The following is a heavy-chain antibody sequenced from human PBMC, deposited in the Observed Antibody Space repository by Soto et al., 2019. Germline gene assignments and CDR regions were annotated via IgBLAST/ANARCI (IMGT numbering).Heavy chain of an antibody. CDR2: IMPIFGAT. D-gene: IGHD2-21*02. Sequence: QVQLVQSGAEVKKPGSSVTVSCRASGGTFNNNAISWVRQAPGQGLEWMGGIMPIFGATNYAQRFQGRITITADESTSTAYMELSSLRPEDTAVYYCASTFCGGDCYIESWFDPWGQGTLVTVSS. V-gene: IGHV1-69*12. CDR3: ASTFCGGDCYIESWFDP. J-gene: IGHJ5*02. CDR1: GGTFNNNA.